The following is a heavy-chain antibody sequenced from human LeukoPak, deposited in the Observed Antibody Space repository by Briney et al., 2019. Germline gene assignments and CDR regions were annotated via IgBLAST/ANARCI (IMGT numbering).Heavy chain of an antibody. CDR3: APVLRYFDWPDY. J-gene: IGHJ4*02. V-gene: IGHV1-24*01. CDR2: FDPEDGET. Sequence: ASVRVSCKVSGYTLTELSMHWVRQAPGKGLEWMGGFDPEDGETIYAQKFQGRVTMTEDTSTDTAYMELSSLRSEDTAVYYCAPVLRYFDWPDYWGQGTLVTVSS. CDR1: GYTLTELS. D-gene: IGHD3-9*01.